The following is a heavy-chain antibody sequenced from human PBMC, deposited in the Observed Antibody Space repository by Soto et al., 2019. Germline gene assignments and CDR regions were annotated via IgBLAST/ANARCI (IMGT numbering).Heavy chain of an antibody. CDR2: ISYDEIDK. CDR3: AGRSGSSDY. D-gene: IGHD3-10*01. V-gene: IGHV3-30*04. Sequence: PGGSPRLSCAASGFTFSNYTMHWVRQAPGKGLEWVALISYDEIDKYFADAVKGRFTISRDNSKNTLYLQMDSLRAEDTAVYYCAGRSGSSDYWGRGTLVTVSS. J-gene: IGHJ4*02. CDR1: GFTFSNYT.